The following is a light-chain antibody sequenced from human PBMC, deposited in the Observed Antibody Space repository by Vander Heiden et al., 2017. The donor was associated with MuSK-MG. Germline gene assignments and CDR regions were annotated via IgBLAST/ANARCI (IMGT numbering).Light chain of an antibody. V-gene: IGKV1-27*01. CDR3: QKDDSAPRT. CDR1: QGIRSY. J-gene: IGKJ3*01. CDR2: AAS. Sequence: IQMPQSPSSLSASVGDRVTIPCRASQGIRSYLAWYQQKPGKVPELLIYAASTLESGVPSRFSGSGSGTDFTLTISSLQPEDVATYYCQKDDSAPRTFGHGTKVDIK.